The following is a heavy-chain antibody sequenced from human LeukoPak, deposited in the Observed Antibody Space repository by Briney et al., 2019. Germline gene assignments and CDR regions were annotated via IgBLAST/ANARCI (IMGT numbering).Heavy chain of an antibody. CDR1: GGSISSYY. J-gene: IGHJ5*02. Sequence: SETLSLTCTVSGGSISSYYWGWIRQPAGKGLEWIGRVYFSGSTNYNPSLKGRVTISVDTSKNHFSLSLMSVTAADTAVYYCVKDGGHTALDPWGQGTQVTVSS. CDR3: VKDGGHTALDP. V-gene: IGHV4-4*07. CDR2: VYFSGST. D-gene: IGHD3-16*01.